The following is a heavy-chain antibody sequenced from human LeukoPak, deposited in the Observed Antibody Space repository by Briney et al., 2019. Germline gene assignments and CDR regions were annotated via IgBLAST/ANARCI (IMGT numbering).Heavy chain of an antibody. CDR2: IYSGGST. Sequence: GGSLRLSCAASGFTVSSNYMSWVRQAPGKGLEWVSVIYSGGSTYYADSVKGRFIISRDNSKDTLYLQMNSLRPEDTAVYYCARGVVVPAAIFPYYFDFWGQGTLVTVSS. V-gene: IGHV3-66*02. J-gene: IGHJ4*02. D-gene: IGHD2-2*01. CDR1: GFTVSSNY. CDR3: ARGVVVPAAIFPYYFDF.